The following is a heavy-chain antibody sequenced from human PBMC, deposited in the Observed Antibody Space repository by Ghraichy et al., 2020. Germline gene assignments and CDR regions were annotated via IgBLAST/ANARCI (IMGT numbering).Heavy chain of an antibody. J-gene: IGHJ3*02. D-gene: IGHD4-23*01. V-gene: IGHV3-23*01. CDR3: AKDADFGGNLGDAFDI. Sequence: GGSLRLSCTASGFTFINYALGWVRQAPGKGLEWVSATSGSGGSTYYADSVKGRFTISRDNSKSTLFLQMNSLRAEDTAVYYCAKDADFGGNLGDAFDIWGQGTMVTVSS. CDR2: TSGSGGST. CDR1: GFTFINYA.